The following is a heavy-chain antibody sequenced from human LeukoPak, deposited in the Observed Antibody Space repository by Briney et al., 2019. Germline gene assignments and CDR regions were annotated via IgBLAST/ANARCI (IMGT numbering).Heavy chain of an antibody. J-gene: IGHJ3*02. Sequence: GASVKVSCKASGYTFTSYAMNWVRQAPGQGLEWMGWINTNTGNPTYAQGFTGRFVFSLDTSVSTAYLQISSLKAEDTAVYYCARDRKDFICSYSSGWCFPIWGQGTMVTVSS. D-gene: IGHD6-19*01. CDR2: INTNTGNP. CDR3: ARDRKDFICSYSSGWCFPI. CDR1: GYTFTSYA. V-gene: IGHV7-4-1*02.